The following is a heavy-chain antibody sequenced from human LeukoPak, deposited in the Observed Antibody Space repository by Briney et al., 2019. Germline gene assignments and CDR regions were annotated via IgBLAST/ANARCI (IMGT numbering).Heavy chain of an antibody. D-gene: IGHD4-23*01. CDR1: GFTVSNNY. J-gene: IGHJ3*02. Sequence: GGSLRLSCAASGFTVSNNYMTWVRQAPGKGLEWVSVIYTGGGTYYADSVRGRFTISRDNSKNTLYLQMNSLRAEDTAVYYCAKGVTGGGPDSFDNLGQGTMVTVSS. CDR3: AKGVTGGGPDSFDN. V-gene: IGHV3-66*01. CDR2: IYTGGGT.